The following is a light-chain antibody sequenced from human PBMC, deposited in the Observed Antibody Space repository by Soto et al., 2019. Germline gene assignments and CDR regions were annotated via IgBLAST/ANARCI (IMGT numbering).Light chain of an antibody. Sequence: QSVLTQTPSASGTPGQRVSISCSGSSTNIGRNTVIWYQQVPGTTPKVLIYSNSQRPSGVPDRGSGSKSGPSASLAISGLESDDEADYYCAACDDILNGVVFGCGTKLTVL. CDR2: SNS. CDR3: AACDDILNGVV. CDR1: STNIGRNT. V-gene: IGLV1-44*01. J-gene: IGLJ2*01.